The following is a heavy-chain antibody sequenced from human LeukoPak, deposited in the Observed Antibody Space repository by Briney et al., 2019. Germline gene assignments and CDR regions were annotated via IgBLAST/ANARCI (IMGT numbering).Heavy chain of an antibody. CDR2: IRSKAYGGTT. J-gene: IGHJ5*02. CDR1: GFTFGDYA. V-gene: IGHV3-49*04. Sequence: GGSLRLSCTASGFTFGDYAMSWVRQAPGKGLEWVGFIRSKAYGGTTEYAASVKGRFTISRDDSKSIAYLQMNSLKTEDTAVYYCTRRVAVGYYYGSGSFNWFDPWGQGTLVTVSS. D-gene: IGHD3-10*01. CDR3: TRRVAVGYYYGSGSFNWFDP.